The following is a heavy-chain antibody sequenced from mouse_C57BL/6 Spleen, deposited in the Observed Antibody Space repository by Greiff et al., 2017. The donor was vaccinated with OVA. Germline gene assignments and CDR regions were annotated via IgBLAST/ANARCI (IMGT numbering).Heavy chain of an antibody. Sequence: VKLVESGPELVKPGASVKISCKASGYAFSSSWMNWVKQRPGKGLEWIGRIYPGDGDTNYNGKFKGKATLTADKSSSTAYMQLSSLTSEDSAVYFCARSSITTVASFDYWGQGTTLTVSS. J-gene: IGHJ2*01. D-gene: IGHD1-1*01. CDR3: ARSSITTVASFDY. CDR1: GYAFSSSW. V-gene: IGHV1-82*01. CDR2: IYPGDGDT.